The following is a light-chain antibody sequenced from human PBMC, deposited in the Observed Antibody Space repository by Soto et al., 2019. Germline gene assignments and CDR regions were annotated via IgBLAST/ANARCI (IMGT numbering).Light chain of an antibody. CDR3: QQYNNWPPLT. J-gene: IGKJ4*01. CDR2: GAS. CDR1: QSVSSN. V-gene: IGKV3-15*01. Sequence: EIVITQSPATLSVSPGERATLSCRASQSVSSNLAWYQQKPGQAPRLLIYGASTRATGIPARFSGSGSGTEFTRTISSLQSEDFAVYYCQQYNNWPPLTFGGGTKVDIK.